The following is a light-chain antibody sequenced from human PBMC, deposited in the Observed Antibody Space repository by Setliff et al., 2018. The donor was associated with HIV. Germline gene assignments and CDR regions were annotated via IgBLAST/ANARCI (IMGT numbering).Light chain of an antibody. CDR2: DVS. CDR1: SSDVGGYNY. V-gene: IGLV2-11*01. CDR3: CSYTNTPLYV. J-gene: IGLJ1*01. Sequence: QSALAQPRSVSGSPGRSVTISCTGTSSDVGGYNYVSWYQQHPGKAPKLMIYDVSKRPSGVSNRFSGSKSANTAPLTISGLQAEDEADYYCCSYTNTPLYVFGTGTKVTVL.